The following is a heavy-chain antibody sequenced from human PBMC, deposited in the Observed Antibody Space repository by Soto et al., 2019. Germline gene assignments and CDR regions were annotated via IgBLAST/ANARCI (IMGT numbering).Heavy chain of an antibody. Sequence: SETLSLTCAVYGGSFSGYYWSWIRQPPGKGLEWIGEINHSGSTNYNPSLKSRVTISVDTSKNQFPLKLSSVTAADTAVYYCARGTVVVVAATYFDYWGQGTLVTVSS. CDR1: GGSFSGYY. V-gene: IGHV4-34*01. CDR2: INHSGST. D-gene: IGHD2-15*01. CDR3: ARGTVVVVAATYFDY. J-gene: IGHJ4*02.